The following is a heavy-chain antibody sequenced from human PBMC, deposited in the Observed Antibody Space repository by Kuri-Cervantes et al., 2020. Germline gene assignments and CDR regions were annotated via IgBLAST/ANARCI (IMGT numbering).Heavy chain of an antibody. V-gene: IGHV4-61*02. J-gene: IGHJ1*01. CDR2: IYTSGST. Sequence: SCTVSGGSISSGSYYWSWIRQPAGKGLEWIGRIYTSGSTNYNPSLKSRVTISVDTSKNQFSLKLSSVTAADTAVYYCARGAYDSSGYDFIEYFQHWGQGTLVTVSS. D-gene: IGHD3-22*01. CDR1: GGSISSGSYY. CDR3: ARGAYDSSGYDFIEYFQH.